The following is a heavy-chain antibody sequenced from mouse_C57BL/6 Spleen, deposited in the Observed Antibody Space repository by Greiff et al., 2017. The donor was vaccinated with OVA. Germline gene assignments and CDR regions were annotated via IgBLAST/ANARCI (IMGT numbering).Heavy chain of an antibody. J-gene: IGHJ2*01. CDR2: IYPGDGDT. V-gene: IGHV1-80*01. CDR1: GYAFSSYW. Sequence: VKLVESGAELVKPGASVKISCKASGYAFSSYWMNWVKQRPGKGLEWIGQIYPGDGDTNYNGKFKGKATLTADKSSSTAYMQLSSLTSEDSAVYFCARGGSKGYYFDYWGQGTTLTVSS. CDR3: ARGGSKGYYFDY. D-gene: IGHD1-3*01.